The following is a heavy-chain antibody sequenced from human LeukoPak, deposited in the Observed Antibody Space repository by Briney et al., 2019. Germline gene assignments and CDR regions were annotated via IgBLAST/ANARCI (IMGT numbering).Heavy chain of an antibody. V-gene: IGHV1-46*01. D-gene: IGHD5-24*01. CDR1: GYSFTSHY. CDR2: INPSGSST. J-gene: IGHJ4*02. CDR3: ARGLGVGYNFRNFDY. Sequence: GASVKVSCKASGYSFTSHYMHWVRQAPGQGLEWMGLINPSGSSTLYAQKFQGRVTMTRDMSTTTDYMELSSLRSEDTAVYYCARGLGVGYNFRNFDYWGQGTLVTVSS.